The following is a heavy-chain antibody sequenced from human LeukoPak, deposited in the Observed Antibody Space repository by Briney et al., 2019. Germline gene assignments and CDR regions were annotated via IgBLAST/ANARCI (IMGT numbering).Heavy chain of an antibody. D-gene: IGHD2-15*01. V-gene: IGHV1-2*02. CDR1: GYIFTGYY. Sequence: ASVKVSCKASGYIFTGYYMHCVRQAPGQGPEWMGWINPNSGDADYSQKFQGRVTLTRDTSISTAFMALSRLRYDDTAIYYCARGPPEYCSGGSCYSGRNWIDPWGQGTLVTVSS. CDR3: ARGPPEYCSGGSCYSGRNWIDP. J-gene: IGHJ5*02. CDR2: INPNSGDA.